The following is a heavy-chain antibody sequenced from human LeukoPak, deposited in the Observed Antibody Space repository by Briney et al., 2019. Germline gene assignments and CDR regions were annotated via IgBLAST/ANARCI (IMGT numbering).Heavy chain of an antibody. CDR1: GFTFSTYG. V-gene: IGHV3-21*01. CDR2: IGGSGGGT. CDR3: ARDGTAGGFDY. J-gene: IGHJ4*02. D-gene: IGHD1/OR15-1a*01. Sequence: GGSLRLSCAASGFTFSTYGMSWVRQAPGKGLEWVSAIGGSGGGTYYADSVKGRFTISRDNAKNSLYLQMNSLRAEDTAVYYCARDGTAGGFDYWGQGTLVTVSS.